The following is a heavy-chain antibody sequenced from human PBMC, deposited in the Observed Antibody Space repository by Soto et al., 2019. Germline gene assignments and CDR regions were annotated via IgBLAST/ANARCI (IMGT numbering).Heavy chain of an antibody. CDR3: AKGRLVIDY. Sequence: QVQLVESGGGVVQPGRSLRLSCAASGFTFSSYGMHWVRQAPGKGLEWVAVISYDGSNKYYADSVKGRFTISRDTSNNTLYLQMNSLKAEDTAVYYCAKGRLVIDYWGQGTLVTVAS. J-gene: IGHJ4*02. D-gene: IGHD3-9*01. CDR2: ISYDGSNK. CDR1: GFTFSSYG. V-gene: IGHV3-30*18.